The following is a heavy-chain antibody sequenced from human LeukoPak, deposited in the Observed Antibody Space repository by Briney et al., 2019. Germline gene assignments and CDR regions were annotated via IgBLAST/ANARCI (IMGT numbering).Heavy chain of an antibody. CDR3: AREGGQGRVGGENWFDP. D-gene: IGHD3-16*01. CDR1: GYTFTGYY. Sequence: ASVKVSCKASGYTFTGYYMHWVRQAPGQGLEWMGWINPNSGGTKYAQKFQGRVTMTRDTSISTAYMELSRLRSDDTAVYYCAREGGQGRVGGENWFDPWGQGTLVTVSS. CDR2: INPNSGGT. V-gene: IGHV1-2*02. J-gene: IGHJ5*02.